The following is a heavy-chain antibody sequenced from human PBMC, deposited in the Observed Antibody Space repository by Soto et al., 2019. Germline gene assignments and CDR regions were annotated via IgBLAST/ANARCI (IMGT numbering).Heavy chain of an antibody. CDR2: IFYSGNS. V-gene: IGHV4-59*12. CDR1: GGSIRHYY. D-gene: IGHD6-19*01. J-gene: IGHJ4*02. Sequence: PSETLSLTCSVSGGSIRHYYWSWIRQSPGKGLEWIGIIFYSGNSNYNPSLKSRVSMSVDMSKNQFSLKLTSVTVADPAMYFRASHGAQWLLRPFDSCGQGSLVTFSS. CDR3: ASHGAQWLLRPFDS.